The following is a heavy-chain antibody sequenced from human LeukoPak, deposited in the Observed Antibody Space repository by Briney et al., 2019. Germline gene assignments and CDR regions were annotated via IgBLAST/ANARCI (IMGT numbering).Heavy chain of an antibody. Sequence: SETLSLTCTVSGGSVSGGSISSYYWSWIRQPPGKGLEWIGFIAYTGSTNYNPSLKSRVTISVDTSKNQFSLKLSSVTAADTAVYYCARGRTGYSSGWYDYWGQGTLVTVSS. J-gene: IGHJ4*02. CDR2: IAYTGST. D-gene: IGHD6-19*01. CDR1: GGSVSGGSISSYY. V-gene: IGHV4-61*01. CDR3: ARGRTGYSSGWYDY.